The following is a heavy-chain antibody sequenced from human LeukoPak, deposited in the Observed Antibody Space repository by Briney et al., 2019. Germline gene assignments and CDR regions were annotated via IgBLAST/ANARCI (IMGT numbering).Heavy chain of an antibody. CDR1: GFTFSSYA. Sequence: GGSLRLSCAASGFTFSSYAMSWVRQAPGKGLEWVSGISGSGSSTYYADSVKGRFTISRDNSKSTLYLQMNSLRPEDTAIYYCARGPWGGYYYYMDVWGKGTTVTVSS. CDR3: ARGPWGGYYYYMDV. D-gene: IGHD3-16*01. J-gene: IGHJ6*03. CDR2: ISGSGSST. V-gene: IGHV3-23*01.